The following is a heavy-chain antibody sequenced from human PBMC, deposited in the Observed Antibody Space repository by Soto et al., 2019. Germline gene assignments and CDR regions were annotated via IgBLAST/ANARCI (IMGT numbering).Heavy chain of an antibody. Sequence: SETLSLTCTVSGGSISCGGYYWSWIRQHPGKGLEWIGYIYYSGSTYYNPSLKSRVTISVDTSKNQFSLKLSSVTAADTAVYYCARFDIVVVPAAQPGGMDVWGQGTTVTVSS. V-gene: IGHV4-31*03. D-gene: IGHD2-2*01. J-gene: IGHJ6*02. CDR3: ARFDIVVVPAAQPGGMDV. CDR2: IYYSGST. CDR1: GGSISCGGYY.